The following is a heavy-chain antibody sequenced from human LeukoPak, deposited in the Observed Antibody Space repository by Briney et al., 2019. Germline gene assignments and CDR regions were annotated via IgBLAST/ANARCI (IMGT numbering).Heavy chain of an antibody. CDR1: GYTFTDYY. Sequence: ASVKVSCKASGYTFTDYYLHWVRQAPGQGLEWMGWINPNSGGTNYAQTFQGRVTMTRDTSITTAYLELSRLRSDDTAVYYCARAIAVAAFDYWGQGTLVTVSS. D-gene: IGHD6-19*01. CDR2: INPNSGGT. CDR3: ARAIAVAAFDY. J-gene: IGHJ4*02. V-gene: IGHV1-2*02.